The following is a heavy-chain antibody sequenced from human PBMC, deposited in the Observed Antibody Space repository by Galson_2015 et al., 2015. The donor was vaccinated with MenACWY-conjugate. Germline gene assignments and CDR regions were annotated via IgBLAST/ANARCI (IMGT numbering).Heavy chain of an antibody. Sequence: SETLSLTCTVSGGSISIYYWSWIRQPPGKGLEWIGYIYYSGSTNYNPSLKSRVTISVDTSKNQFSLKLSSVTAADTAVYYCASQGKGLAYYYGMDVWGQGTTVTVSS. CDR1: GGSISIYY. V-gene: IGHV4-59*08. CDR2: IYYSGST. J-gene: IGHJ6*02. CDR3: ASQGKGLAYYYGMDV.